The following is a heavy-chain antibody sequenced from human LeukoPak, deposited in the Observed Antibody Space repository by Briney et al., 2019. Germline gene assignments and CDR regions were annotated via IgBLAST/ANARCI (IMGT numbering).Heavy chain of an antibody. CDR2: IYPRDGST. D-gene: IGHD4-17*01. CDR3: ARVSYGDYYGY. Sequence: PEASVKVSCKASGYTFTSNYIHWVRQAPGQGLEWMGMIYPRDGSTSYAQKFQGRVTMTRDTSTGTVYMELSSLRSEDTAVYYCARVSYGDYYGYWGQGTLVTVSS. V-gene: IGHV1-46*01. CDR1: GYTFTSNY. J-gene: IGHJ4*02.